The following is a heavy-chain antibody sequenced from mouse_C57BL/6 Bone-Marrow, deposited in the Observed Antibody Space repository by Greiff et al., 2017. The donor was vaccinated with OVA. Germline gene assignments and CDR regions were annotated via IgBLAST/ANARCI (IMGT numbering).Heavy chain of an antibody. V-gene: IGHV1-69*01. CDR1: GYTFTSYW. D-gene: IGHD1-1*01. CDR3: AREDYGSRYYFDY. J-gene: IGHJ2*01. Sequence: QVQLQQPGAELVMPGASVKLSCKASGYTFTSYWMHWVKQRPGQGLEWIGEIDPSDSYTNYNHKFKGKSPLTVDKSSSTAYMQLSSLTTEDSAVYYCAREDYGSRYYFDYWGQGTTLTVSS. CDR2: IDPSDSYT.